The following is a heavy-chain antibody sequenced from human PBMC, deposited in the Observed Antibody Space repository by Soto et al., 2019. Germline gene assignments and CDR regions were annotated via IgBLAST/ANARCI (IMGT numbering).Heavy chain of an antibody. V-gene: IGHV4-4*02. CDR2: IYHSGST. J-gene: IGHJ4*02. Sequence: PSETLSLTCAVSGGSISSSNWWSWVRQPPGKGLEWIGEIYHSGSTNYNPSLKSRVTISVDKSKNQFSLKLNSVTAADTAVYYCARADSRDFYGDSGAFDYWGQGTLVTVSS. CDR3: ARADSRDFYGDSGAFDY. D-gene: IGHD3-22*01. CDR1: GGSISSSNW.